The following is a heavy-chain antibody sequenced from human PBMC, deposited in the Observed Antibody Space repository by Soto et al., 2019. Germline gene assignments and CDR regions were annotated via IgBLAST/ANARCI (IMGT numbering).Heavy chain of an antibody. V-gene: IGHV4-30-4*01. D-gene: IGHD3-9*01. CDR3: ARQPRILPGYSGHFAY. Sequence: SETLFLTCTVSGGSISSGDYYWSWIRQPPGKGLEWIGYIYYSGSTYYNPSLKSRVTISVDTSKNQFSLKLSSVTAADTAVYYCARQPRILPGYSGHFAYWGQGTLVTVSS. J-gene: IGHJ4*02. CDR2: IYYSGST. CDR1: GGSISSGDYY.